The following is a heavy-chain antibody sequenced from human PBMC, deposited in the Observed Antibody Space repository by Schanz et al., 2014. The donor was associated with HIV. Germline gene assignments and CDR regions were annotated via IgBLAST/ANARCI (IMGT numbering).Heavy chain of an antibody. J-gene: IGHJ5*02. D-gene: IGHD3-22*01. CDR1: GFRFSSYA. Sequence: EVLLLESGGGLVQPGGSLRLSCAASGFRFSSYAMSWVRQAPGKGLEWVSVISDSGGSTYYADSVKGRFTISRDNSKNTLYLQMNSLRAEDTAVYYCATLVVIIMEEKWFDPWGQGTLVTVSS. CDR2: ISDSGGST. CDR3: ATLVVIIMEEKWFDP. V-gene: IGHV3-23*01.